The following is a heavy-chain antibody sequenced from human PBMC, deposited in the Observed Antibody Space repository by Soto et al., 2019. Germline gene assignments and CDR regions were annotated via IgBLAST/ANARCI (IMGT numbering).Heavy chain of an antibody. CDR2: IYYSGST. V-gene: IGHV4-30-4*01. Sequence: QVQLQESGPGLVKPSQTLSLTCTVSGGSISSGDYYWSWIRQPPGKGLEWIGYIYYSGSTDYNPSLKSRVTISVNTSKNQFSLKLSSVTAADTAVYYCASAPYPILGGYYGMDVWGQGTTVTVSS. J-gene: IGHJ6*02. CDR3: ASAPYPILGGYYGMDV. D-gene: IGHD3-3*01. CDR1: GGSISSGDYY.